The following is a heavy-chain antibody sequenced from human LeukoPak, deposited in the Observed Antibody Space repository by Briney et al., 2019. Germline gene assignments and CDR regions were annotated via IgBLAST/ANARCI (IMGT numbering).Heavy chain of an antibody. D-gene: IGHD6-13*01. J-gene: IGHJ4*02. CDR2: ISAYNGNT. Sequence: ASVKVSCKASGYTFTSYGISWVRQAPGQGLEWMGWISAYNGNTNYAQKLQGRVTMTRNTSISTAYMELSSLRSEDTAVYYCAASHPAAGNDYWGQGTLVTVSS. CDR3: AASHPAAGNDY. V-gene: IGHV1-18*01. CDR1: GYTFTSYG.